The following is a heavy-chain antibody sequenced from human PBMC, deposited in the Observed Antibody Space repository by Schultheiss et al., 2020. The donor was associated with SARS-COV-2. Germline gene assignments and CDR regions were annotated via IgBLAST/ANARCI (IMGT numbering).Heavy chain of an antibody. V-gene: IGHV3-33*01. CDR1: GFTFSSYG. CDR3: ARDPGIVVVPAAMGLDY. J-gene: IGHJ4*02. Sequence: GGSLRLSCAASGFTFSSYGMHWVRQAPGKGLEWVAVIWYDGSNKYYADSVKGRFTISRDNSKNTLYLQMNSLRAEDTAVYYCARDPGIVVVPAAMGLDYWGQGTLVTVSS. D-gene: IGHD2-2*01. CDR2: IWYDGSNK.